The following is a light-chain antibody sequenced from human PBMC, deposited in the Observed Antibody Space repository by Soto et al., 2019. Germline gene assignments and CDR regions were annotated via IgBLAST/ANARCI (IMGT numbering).Light chain of an antibody. V-gene: IGKV3-11*01. CDR2: GAS. Sequence: EIVMTQSPATLSVSPGERATLSCRASQSVSSRLAWYQQKPGQAPRLLISGASSRATGIPDRFSGSGSGTDFTLTISSLEPEDFAVYYCQQRSNWLFGGGTKV. CDR1: QSVSSR. J-gene: IGKJ4*01. CDR3: QQRSNWL.